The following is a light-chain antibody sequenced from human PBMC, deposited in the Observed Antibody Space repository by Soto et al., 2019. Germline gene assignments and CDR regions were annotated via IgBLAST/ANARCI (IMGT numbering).Light chain of an antibody. V-gene: IGLV2-8*01. CDR3: SSYAGSNNLL. CDR1: SSDVGGYNY. Sequence: QSVLTQPPSASGSPGQSVTISCTGTSSDVGGYNYVSWYQQHPGKAPKLMIYEVNERPSGVPDRFSGSKSGNTASLTVSGLQAEDEADYYCSSYAGSNNLLFGGGTKLTV. CDR2: EVN. J-gene: IGLJ2*01.